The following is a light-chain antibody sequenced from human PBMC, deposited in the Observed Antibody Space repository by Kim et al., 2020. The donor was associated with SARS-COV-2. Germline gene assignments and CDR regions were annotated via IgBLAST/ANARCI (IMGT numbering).Light chain of an antibody. CDR3: QQYYSSPHT. CDR2: WAS. V-gene: IGKV4-1*01. Sequence: NKNNLAWYQQKPGQPPNLLIYWASTRESGVPDRFNGSGSGTDFTLTISSLQAEDVAVYYCQQYYSSPHTFGQGTKLEI. J-gene: IGKJ2*01. CDR1: NKNN.